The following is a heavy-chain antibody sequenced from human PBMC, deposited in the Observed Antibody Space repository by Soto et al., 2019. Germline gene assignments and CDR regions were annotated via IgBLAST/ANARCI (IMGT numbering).Heavy chain of an antibody. J-gene: IGHJ5*02. Sequence: QVQLVESGGGVVQPGRSLRLSCAASGFTFSSYAMHWVRQAPGKGLEWVAVISYDGSNKYYADSVKGRFTISRDNSKNTLYLQMNSLRAEDTAVYYCASPPDYGDQGYWFDPWGQGTLVTVSS. D-gene: IGHD4-17*01. V-gene: IGHV3-30-3*01. CDR3: ASPPDYGDQGYWFDP. CDR1: GFTFSSYA. CDR2: ISYDGSNK.